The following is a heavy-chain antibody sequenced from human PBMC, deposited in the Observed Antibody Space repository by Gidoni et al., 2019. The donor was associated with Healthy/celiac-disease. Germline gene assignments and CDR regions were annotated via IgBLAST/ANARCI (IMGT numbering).Heavy chain of an antibody. CDR2: IYYSGST. J-gene: IGHJ6*02. Sequence: QLQLQESGPGLVKPSETLSLTCTVSGCSISSISYYWGWIRPPPGKGLAWIGSIYYSGSTYYNPSLKSRVTISVDTSKNQFSLKLSSVTAADTAVYYCASLLWFRELPGHGNGYYYYGMDVWGQGTTVTVSS. D-gene: IGHD3-10*01. V-gene: IGHV4-39*01. CDR3: ASLLWFRELPGHGNGYYYYGMDV. CDR1: GCSISSISYY.